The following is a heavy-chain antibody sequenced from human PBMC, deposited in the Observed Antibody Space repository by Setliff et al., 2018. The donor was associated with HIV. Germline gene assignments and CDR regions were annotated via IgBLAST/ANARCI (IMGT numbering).Heavy chain of an antibody. CDR2: IYYSGSA. V-gene: IGHV4-39*01. Sequence: PSETLSLTCTVSGGSISSNIYFWGWIRQPPGKGLEWIGSIYYSGSAYYNSSLRSRLTISVDTSKNQFSLKLKSVTAADTAVYYCASQVTGYHDFWSGYLGYFDYWGQGLLGTVSS. J-gene: IGHJ4*02. CDR1: GGSISSNIYF. CDR3: ASQVTGYHDFWSGYLGYFDY. D-gene: IGHD3-3*01.